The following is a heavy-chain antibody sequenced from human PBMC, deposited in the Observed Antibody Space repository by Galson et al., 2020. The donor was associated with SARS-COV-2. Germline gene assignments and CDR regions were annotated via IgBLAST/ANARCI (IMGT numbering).Heavy chain of an antibody. V-gene: IGHV1-8*02. J-gene: IGHJ4*02. Sequence: ASVKVSCKTSGYTFTTYDIHWVRQATGQGLEWMGWMTPGNGNTGYAQKFQGRVTMTRDSSINTAYMELSGLKSDDTAIYFCARGRSYYDFWSGYYSGGYWGQGTLVTVTS. D-gene: IGHD3-3*01. CDR2: MTPGNGNT. CDR1: GYTFTTYD. CDR3: ARGRSYYDFWSGYYSGGY.